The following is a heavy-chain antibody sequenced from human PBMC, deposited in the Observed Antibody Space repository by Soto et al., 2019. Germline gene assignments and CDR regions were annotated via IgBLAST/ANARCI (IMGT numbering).Heavy chain of an antibody. CDR1: GFTFSDYY. D-gene: IGHD3-10*01. Sequence: GGSLRLSCAASGFTFSDYYMSWIRQAPGKGLEWVSYISSSSSYTNYADSVKGRFTISRDNSKNTLYLQMNSLRAEDTAVYYCANVLLWFGELSGRNYYYYYGMDVWGQGTTVTVSS. CDR3: ANVLLWFGELSGRNYYYYYGMDV. J-gene: IGHJ6*02. CDR2: ISSSSSYT. V-gene: IGHV3-11*06.